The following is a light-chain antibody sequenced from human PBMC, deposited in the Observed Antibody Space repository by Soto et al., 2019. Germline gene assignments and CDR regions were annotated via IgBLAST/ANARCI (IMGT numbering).Light chain of an antibody. V-gene: IGLV1-44*01. CDR3: AAWDDSLRGLE. Sequence: QSVLTQPPSASGTPGQMVTISCSGSSSNIGSHTVNWYQQLPGMAPKLLIYNNSQRPSGVPDRFSGSKSGTSASLAISGLQSEDEADYYCAAWDDSLRGLEFGGGTKLTVL. CDR2: NNS. J-gene: IGLJ2*01. CDR1: SSNIGSHT.